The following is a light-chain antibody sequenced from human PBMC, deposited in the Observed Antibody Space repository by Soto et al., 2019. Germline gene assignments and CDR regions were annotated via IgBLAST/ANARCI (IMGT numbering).Light chain of an antibody. CDR1: QSVSSY. J-gene: IGKJ1*01. V-gene: IGKV3-11*01. CDR2: DAS. Sequence: ELVLTQSPASLSLSPGERATLSCRASQSVSSYLAWYQQRSGQAPRLLIYDASNRATGIPARFSGSGSGTDFTLTISSLQPDDFATYYCQQYNSYFWTFGQGTKVDIK. CDR3: QQYNSYFWT.